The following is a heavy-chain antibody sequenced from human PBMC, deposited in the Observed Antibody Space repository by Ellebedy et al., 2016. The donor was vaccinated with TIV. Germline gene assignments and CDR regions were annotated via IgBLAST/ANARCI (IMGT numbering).Heavy chain of an antibody. CDR1: GFTFSNYA. CDR2: VGGGGIT. V-gene: IGHV3-23*01. Sequence: GESLKISCTASGFTFSNYAMTWVRQSPDKGLEWVSTVGGGGITYYAASVKGRFTISRDNSMDTVYLQMNSLRVEDTGIYYCAKDVYSGSHSDDYWGQGTLVAVTS. CDR3: AKDVYSGSHSDDY. D-gene: IGHD1-26*01. J-gene: IGHJ4*02.